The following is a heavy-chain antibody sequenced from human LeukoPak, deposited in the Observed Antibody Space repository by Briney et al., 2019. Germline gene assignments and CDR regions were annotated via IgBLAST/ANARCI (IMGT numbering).Heavy chain of an antibody. CDR2: IYTSGST. J-gene: IGHJ4*02. Sequence: SETLSLTCTVSGGSISSGSYYWSWIRQPAGKGLEWIGRIYTSGSTNYNPSLKSRVTISVDTSKNQFSLKLSSVTAADTAVYYCALGGESFDYWGQGTLVTVSS. D-gene: IGHD3-10*01. CDR3: ALGGESFDY. V-gene: IGHV4-61*02. CDR1: GGSISSGSYY.